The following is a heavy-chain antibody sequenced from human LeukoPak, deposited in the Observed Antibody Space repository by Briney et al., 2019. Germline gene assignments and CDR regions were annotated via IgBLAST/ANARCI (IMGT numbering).Heavy chain of an antibody. J-gene: IGHJ4*02. D-gene: IGHD6-19*01. Sequence: SSETLSLICTVSGGSISSLYWTWIRQPAGKGLEWIGRIYPTWSANYNSSLKSRVTMSVATSKNQFSLKLSSVTAADTAMYYCARAAEYSSGWYLFDYWGQGTLVTVSA. CDR1: GGSISSLY. V-gene: IGHV4-4*07. CDR3: ARAAEYSSGWYLFDY. CDR2: IYPTWSA.